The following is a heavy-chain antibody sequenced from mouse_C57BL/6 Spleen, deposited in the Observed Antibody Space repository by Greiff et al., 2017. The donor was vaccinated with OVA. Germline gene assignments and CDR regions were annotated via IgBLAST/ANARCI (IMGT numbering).Heavy chain of an antibody. CDR2: IWGGGST. CDR1: GFSLTSYG. CDR3: AKRGDDDVGAMDY. J-gene: IGHJ4*01. V-gene: IGHV2-9*01. Sequence: QVQLQQSGPGLVAPSQSLSITCTVSGFSLTSYGVDWVRQPPGKGLEWLGVIWGGGSTNYNSALMSRLSISKDNSKSQVFLKRNSLQTEDTAMYYCAKRGDDDVGAMDYGGQGTSVTVSS. D-gene: IGHD2-4*01.